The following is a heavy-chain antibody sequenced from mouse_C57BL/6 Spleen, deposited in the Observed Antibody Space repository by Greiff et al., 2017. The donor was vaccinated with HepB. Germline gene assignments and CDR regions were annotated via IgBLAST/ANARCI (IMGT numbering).Heavy chain of an antibody. Sequence: QVQLQQSGPELVKPGASVKISCKASGYAFSSSWMNWVKQRPGKGLEWIGRIYPGDGDTNYNGKFKGKATLTADKSSSTAYMQLSSLTSEDSAVYFCAGVYYGPSYGYFDVWGTGTTVTVSS. J-gene: IGHJ1*03. CDR1: GYAFSSSW. D-gene: IGHD1-1*01. CDR2: IYPGDGDT. CDR3: AGVYYGPSYGYFDV. V-gene: IGHV1-82*01.